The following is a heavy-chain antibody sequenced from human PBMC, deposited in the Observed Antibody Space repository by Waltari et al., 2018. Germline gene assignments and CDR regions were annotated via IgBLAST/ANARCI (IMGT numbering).Heavy chain of an antibody. Sequence: QVQLQESGPGLVKPSGTLSLTCAVSGGSISSSNWWSWVRQPPGKGLEWSGEIYHSGGTNYNPSLKGRVTISVDKSKNQFSLKLSSVTAADTAVYYCARDARYCSGGSCYYLDYWGQGTLVTVSS. CDR3: ARDARYCSGGSCYYLDY. D-gene: IGHD2-15*01. CDR2: IYHSGGT. V-gene: IGHV4-4*02. J-gene: IGHJ4*02. CDR1: GGSISSSNW.